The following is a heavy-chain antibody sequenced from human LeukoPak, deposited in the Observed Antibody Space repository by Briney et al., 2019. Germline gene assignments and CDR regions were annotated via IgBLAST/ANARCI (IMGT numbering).Heavy chain of an antibody. CDR1: GFTFSSYE. Sequence: LRLSCAASGFTFSSYEMNWVRQPPGKGLEWIGEINHSGSTNYNPSLKSRVTISVDTSKNQFSLKLSSVTAADTAVYYCARRVIVVVVAATTGFDYWGQGTLVTVSS. D-gene: IGHD2-15*01. J-gene: IGHJ4*02. CDR3: ARRVIVVVVAATTGFDY. V-gene: IGHV4-34*01. CDR2: INHSGST.